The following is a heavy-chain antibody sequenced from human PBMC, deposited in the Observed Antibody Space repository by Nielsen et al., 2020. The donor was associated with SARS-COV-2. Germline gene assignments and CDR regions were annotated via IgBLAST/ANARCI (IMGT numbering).Heavy chain of an antibody. CDR2: IYYSGST. CDR3: AREGRITGTTDWFDP. D-gene: IGHD1-7*01. V-gene: IGHV4-31*03. CDR1: GGSISSGGYY. Sequence: SETLSLTCTVSGGSISSGGYYWSWIRQHPGKGLEWIGYIYYSGSTYYNPSLKSRVTISVVTSKNQFSLKLSSVTAADTAVYYCAREGRITGTTDWFDPWGQGTLVTVSS. J-gene: IGHJ5*02.